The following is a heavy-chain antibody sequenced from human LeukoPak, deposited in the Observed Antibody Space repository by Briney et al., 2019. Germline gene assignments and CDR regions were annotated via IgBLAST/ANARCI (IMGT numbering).Heavy chain of an antibody. CDR2: ISSSSSTI. D-gene: IGHD5-18*01. CDR1: GITFSRYT. CDR3: AKKSSYGHFDY. Sequence: GGSLRLSCAASGITFSRYTMNWVRQAPGKGLEWISYISSSSSTIYYADSVKGRFIISRDNAKNSLFLQMNSLRAEDTAVYYCAKKSSYGHFDYWGQGTLVTVSS. V-gene: IGHV3-48*04. J-gene: IGHJ4*02.